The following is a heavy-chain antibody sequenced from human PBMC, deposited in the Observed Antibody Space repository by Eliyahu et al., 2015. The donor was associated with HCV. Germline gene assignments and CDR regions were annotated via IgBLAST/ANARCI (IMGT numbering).Heavy chain of an antibody. CDR1: GFTXSSYA. V-gene: IGHV3-23*01. CDR2: ISGSGGST. Sequence: EVQLLESGXGLVQPGGSLRXSCAASGFTXSSYAMSWVRQAPGKGLGWVSAISGSGGSTYYADSVKGRFTISRDNSKNTLYLQMNSLRAEDTAVYYCTIAAAGKSNWFDPWGQGTLVTVSS. D-gene: IGHD6-13*01. CDR3: TIAAAGKSNWFDP. J-gene: IGHJ5*02.